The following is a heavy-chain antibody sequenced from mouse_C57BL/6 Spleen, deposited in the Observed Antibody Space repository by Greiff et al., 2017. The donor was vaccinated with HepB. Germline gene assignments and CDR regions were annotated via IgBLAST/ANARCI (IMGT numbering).Heavy chain of an antibody. Sequence: QVQLQQPGAELVRPGPSVKLSCKASGYTFTSYWMHWVKQRPGQGLEWIGVIDPSDSYTNYNQKFKGKATLTVDTSSSTAYMQLSSLTSEDSAVYYGARKGEGGYYFDYWGQGTTLTVSS. V-gene: IGHV1-59*01. CDR1: GYTFTSYW. J-gene: IGHJ2*01. CDR3: ARKGEGGYYFDY. CDR2: IDPSDSYT.